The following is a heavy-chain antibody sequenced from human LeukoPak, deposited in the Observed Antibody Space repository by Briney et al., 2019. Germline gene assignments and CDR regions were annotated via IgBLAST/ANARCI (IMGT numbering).Heavy chain of an antibody. J-gene: IGHJ4*02. D-gene: IGHD2-15*01. CDR2: IYTSGTT. V-gene: IGHV4-4*07. CDR3: ARTSPRAATFDY. Sequence: SETLSLTCAVSGGSISSYYWSWIRQPAGPGLEWIGRIYTSGTTNYNPSLKSRVTMSVDTSKNQFSLNLNSVTAADTAVYYCARTSPRAATFDYWGQGTLVTVSS. CDR1: GGSISSYY.